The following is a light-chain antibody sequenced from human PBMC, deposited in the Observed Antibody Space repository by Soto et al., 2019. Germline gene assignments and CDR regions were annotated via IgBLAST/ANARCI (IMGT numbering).Light chain of an antibody. CDR1: QSVLHSSNNKNY. CDR2: WAS. J-gene: IGKJ1*01. CDR3: QQYYSAPQT. Sequence: DIVMTQSPDSLAVSLGERATINCKSSQSVLHSSNNKNYLAWYQQKPGQPPKVLIYWASTRESGVPDRFSGGGSGTDFTLTISSLQAEDVAVYYCQQYYSAPQTFGQGTKVEIK. V-gene: IGKV4-1*01.